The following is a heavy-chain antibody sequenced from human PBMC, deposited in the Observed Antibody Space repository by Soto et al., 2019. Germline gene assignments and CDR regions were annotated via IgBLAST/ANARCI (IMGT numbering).Heavy chain of an antibody. V-gene: IGHV1-46*01. CDR3: ARDGSRGGYCISTSCYGSIDY. D-gene: IGHD2-2*01. J-gene: IGHJ4*02. Sequence: QVQLVQSGAEVKKPGASVKVSCKASGYTFTSYYMHWVRQAPGQGLEWMGIINPSGGSTSYAQKFQGRVNMTRDTSTSTVDMELSSLRPEDTAVYYCARDGSRGGYCISTSCYGSIDYWGQGTLVTVSS. CDR1: GYTFTSYY. CDR2: INPSGGST.